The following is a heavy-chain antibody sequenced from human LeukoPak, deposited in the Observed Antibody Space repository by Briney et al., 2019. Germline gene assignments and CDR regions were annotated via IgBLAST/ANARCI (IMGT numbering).Heavy chain of an antibody. D-gene: IGHD3-10*01. CDR2: ISYDGSNK. CDR3: AKDRVTMVRGVNYYGMDV. V-gene: IGHV3-30*18. J-gene: IGHJ6*04. CDR1: GFTFSSYG. Sequence: PGRSLRLSCAASGFTFSSYGMHWVRQAPGKGLEWAAVISYDGSNKYYADSVKGRFTISRDNSKNTLYLQMNSLRAEDTAVYYCAKDRVTMVRGVNYYGMDVWGKGTTVTVSS.